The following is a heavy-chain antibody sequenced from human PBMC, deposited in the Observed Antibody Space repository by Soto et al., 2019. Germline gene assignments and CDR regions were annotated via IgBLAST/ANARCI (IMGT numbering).Heavy chain of an antibody. CDR1: GFTFSSYG. D-gene: IGHD6-13*01. J-gene: IGHJ6*02. CDR3: AKLLAAAGEGMDV. V-gene: IGHV3-30*18. Sequence: QVQLVESGGGVVQPGRSLRLSCAASGFTFSSYGMHWVRQAPGKGLEWVAVISYDGSNKYYADSVKGRFTISRDNSKNTLYLQMNSLRAEDTAVYYCAKLLAAAGEGMDVWGQGTTVTVSS. CDR2: ISYDGSNK.